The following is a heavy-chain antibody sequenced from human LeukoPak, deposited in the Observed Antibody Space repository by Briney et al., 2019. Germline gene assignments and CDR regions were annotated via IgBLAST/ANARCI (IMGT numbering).Heavy chain of an antibody. CDR1: GYTFTSYG. V-gene: IGHV1-18*04. CDR3: ARAMVRGVITLWLDP. Sequence: ASVKVCCKASGYTFTSYGISWARQAPGQGLEWMGWISAYNGNTNYAQKLQGRVTMTTDTSTSTAYMELRSLRSDDTAVYYCARAMVRGVITLWLDPWGQGTLVTVSS. D-gene: IGHD3-10*01. J-gene: IGHJ5*02. CDR2: ISAYNGNT.